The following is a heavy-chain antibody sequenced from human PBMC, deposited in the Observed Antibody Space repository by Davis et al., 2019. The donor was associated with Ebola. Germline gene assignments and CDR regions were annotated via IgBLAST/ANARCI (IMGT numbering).Heavy chain of an antibody. CDR1: GFTFSGLD. Sequence: GESLKISCAASGFTFSGLDMSWVRQAPGKGLEWVSLLSGSGDEKYYSDSVKGRFTISRDNSKNTLYLQMNSLTAEDTALYYCAKVGRHGEEIDYWGQGTLVTVSS. V-gene: IGHV3-23*01. CDR2: LSGSGDEK. D-gene: IGHD1-26*01. J-gene: IGHJ4*02. CDR3: AKVGRHGEEIDY.